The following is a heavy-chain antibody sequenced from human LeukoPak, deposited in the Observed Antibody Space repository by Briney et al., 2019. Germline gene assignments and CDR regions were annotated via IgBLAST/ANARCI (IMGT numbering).Heavy chain of an antibody. Sequence: SETLSLTCAVYGGSFSGYYWSWIRQPPGKGLEWIGEINHSGGTNYNPSLKSRVTISVDTSKNQFSLKLSSVTAADTAVYYCARRNYYYYGMDVWGQGTTVTVSS. J-gene: IGHJ6*02. CDR2: INHSGGT. CDR1: GGSFSGYY. V-gene: IGHV4-34*01. CDR3: ARRNYYYYGMDV.